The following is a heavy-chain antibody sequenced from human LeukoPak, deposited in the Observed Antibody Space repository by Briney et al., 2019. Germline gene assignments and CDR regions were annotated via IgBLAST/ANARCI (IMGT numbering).Heavy chain of an antibody. CDR3: VRDRAAPDS. D-gene: IGHD3-10*01. Sequence: GGSLRLSCAASGFTLRSYTMNWVRQAPGKGLEWVSSIGISSNKIYYADSVKGRFTVSRDNAKNSIYVQMNNLRAEDTAVYYCVRDRAAPDSWGQGTLVTVSS. V-gene: IGHV3-21*01. J-gene: IGHJ4*02. CDR2: IGISSNKI. CDR1: GFTLRSYT.